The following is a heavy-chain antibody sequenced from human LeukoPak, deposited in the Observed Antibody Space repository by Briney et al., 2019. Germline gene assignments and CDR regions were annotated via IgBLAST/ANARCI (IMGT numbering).Heavy chain of an antibody. CDR2: IKQDGSEK. V-gene: IGHV3-7*01. CDR3: ARVARRVPQRLRRYYYYMDV. D-gene: IGHD3-3*01. CDR1: GITFSNSW. J-gene: IGHJ6*03. Sequence: SGGSLRLSCAASGITFSNSWMSWVRQAPGKGLEWVANIKQDGSEKYYVDSVKGRFTISRDNAKNSLYLQMNSLRAEDTAVYYRARVARRVPQRLRRYYYYMDVWGKGTTVTVSS.